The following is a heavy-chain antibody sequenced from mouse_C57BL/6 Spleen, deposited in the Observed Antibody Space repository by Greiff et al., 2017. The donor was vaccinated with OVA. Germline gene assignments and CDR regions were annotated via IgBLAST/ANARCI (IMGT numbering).Heavy chain of an antibody. CDR1: GYTFTSYW. V-gene: IGHV1-7*01. CDR3: ARDYYGSSWYFDV. CDR2: INPSSGYT. D-gene: IGHD1-1*01. Sequence: QVQLKQSGAELAKPGASVKLSCKASGYTFTSYWMHWVKQRPGQGLEWIGYINPSSGYTKYNQKFKDKATLTADKSSSTAYMQLSSLTYEDSAVYYCARDYYGSSWYFDVWGTETTVTVSS. J-gene: IGHJ1*03.